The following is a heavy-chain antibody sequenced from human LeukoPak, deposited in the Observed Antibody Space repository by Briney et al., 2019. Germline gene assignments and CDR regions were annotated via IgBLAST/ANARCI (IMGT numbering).Heavy chain of an antibody. D-gene: IGHD6-13*01. J-gene: IGHJ4*02. CDR2: INPNSGGT. Sequence: ASVKVSCKASGYTFTGYYMHWVRQAPGQGLEWMGWINPNSGGTNYAQKFQGRVTMTRDTSISTAYMELSRLRSDDTAVYYCARCLSRIAAAARLDYWGQGTLVTVSS. V-gene: IGHV1-2*02. CDR1: GYTFTGYY. CDR3: ARCLSRIAAAARLDY.